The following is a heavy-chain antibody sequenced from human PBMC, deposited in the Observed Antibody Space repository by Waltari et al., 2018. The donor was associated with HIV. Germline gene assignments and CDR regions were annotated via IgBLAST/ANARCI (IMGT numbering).Heavy chain of an antibody. CDR1: GFTFSTYW. CDR3: ARRSAESGTLDS. V-gene: IGHV3-74*01. D-gene: IGHD1-1*01. Sequence: EVQLVESGGDLVQPGGSLRLSCAASGFTFSTYWMHWVRQTPGKGLLGISRVNGDGSTTLYADSVKGRFTISRDNSKNTLYLQMNRLRAEDSAVYYCARRSAESGTLDSWGQGTLVTVSS. J-gene: IGHJ4*02. CDR2: VNGDGSTT.